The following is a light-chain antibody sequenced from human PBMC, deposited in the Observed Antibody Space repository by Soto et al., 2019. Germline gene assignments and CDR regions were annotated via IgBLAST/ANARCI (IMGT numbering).Light chain of an antibody. CDR2: GAS. V-gene: IGKV3-20*01. Sequence: EFVLTQSPGTLSLSPGERATLSCRASQSVSSSYLAWYQQKPGQAPRLLIYGASRRATGIPDRFSGSGSGTDFTLTITRLEPEDFAVYYCQQYGSSRTFGQGTKVDIK. CDR3: QQYGSSRT. J-gene: IGKJ1*01. CDR1: QSVSSSY.